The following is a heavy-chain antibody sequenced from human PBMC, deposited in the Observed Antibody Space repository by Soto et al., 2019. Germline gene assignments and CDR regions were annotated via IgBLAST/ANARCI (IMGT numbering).Heavy chain of an antibody. D-gene: IGHD2-15*01. CDR1: GGTFSSYA. Sequence: SVKVSCKASGGTFSSYAISWVRQAPGQGLEWMGGIIPIFGTANYAQKFQGRVTITADKSTSTAYMELSSLRSEDTAVYYCARVVVAATVWFDPWGQGNMVTSPQ. CDR3: ARVVVAATVWFDP. V-gene: IGHV1-69*06. J-gene: IGHJ5*02. CDR2: IIPIFGTA.